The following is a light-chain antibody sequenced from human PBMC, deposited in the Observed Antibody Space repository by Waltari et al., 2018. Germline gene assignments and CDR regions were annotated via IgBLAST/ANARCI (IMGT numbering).Light chain of an antibody. V-gene: IGKV3-20*01. CDR3: QKYGTLPAT. CDR1: QSVSRT. CDR2: DAS. J-gene: IGKJ1*01. Sequence: EIVLTQSPGTLSLSPGERATLSCRASQSVSRTLAWYQQKPGQAPRLLIYDASTRATGIPDRFSGSGFGTDFSRTISRLEAEDFAVYYCQKYGTLPATFGQGTTVEIK.